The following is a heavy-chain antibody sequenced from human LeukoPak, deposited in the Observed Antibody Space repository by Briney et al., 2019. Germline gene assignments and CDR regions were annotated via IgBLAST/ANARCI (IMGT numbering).Heavy chain of an antibody. CDR2: IYYSGST. Sequence: SETLSLTCTVSGGSISSYYWSWIRQPPGKGLEWIGYIYYSGSTNYNPSLKSRVTISVDTSKTQFSLKLSSVTAADTAVYYCARVYYGGNSGVFDYWGQGTLVTVSS. V-gene: IGHV4-59*01. CDR1: GGSISSYY. CDR3: ARVYYGGNSGVFDY. J-gene: IGHJ4*02. D-gene: IGHD4-23*01.